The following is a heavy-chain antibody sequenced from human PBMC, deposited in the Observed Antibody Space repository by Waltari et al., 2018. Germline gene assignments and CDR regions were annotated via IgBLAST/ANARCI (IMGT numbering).Heavy chain of an antibody. V-gene: IGHV1-18*01. CDR3: ARGARMYFDN. J-gene: IGHJ4*02. Sequence: QVQLVQSGAEVKKPGALVKVSCKASGYMFTTYGLTWVRQAPGQGLEWMGWISGYNGNTKYAQQFQGRVTMTIDTSTSTAYMELRSLRADDTAVYYCARGARMYFDNWGQGTLVTVSS. D-gene: IGHD2-15*01. CDR1: GYMFTTYG. CDR2: ISGYNGNT.